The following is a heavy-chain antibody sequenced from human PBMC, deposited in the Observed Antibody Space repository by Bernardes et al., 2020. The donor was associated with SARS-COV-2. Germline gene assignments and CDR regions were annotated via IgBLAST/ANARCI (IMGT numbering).Heavy chain of an antibody. D-gene: IGHD3-22*01. CDR2: IDSDDDK. V-gene: IGHV2-70*01. J-gene: IGHJ4*02. CDR3: ARPDSTYDISTYYYRSLDY. Sequence: SGVPLAQPTQTLTLPYYLSGLLLHPSASSGSEMCVSWNRQPPGKALEWLALIDSDDDKNYNTSHTSTPNNPKDTSKNQMVLTMTNMYPVDTATYYCARPDSTYDISTYYYRSLDYGGQGTPVTVSS. CDR1: GLLLHPSASSGSEMC.